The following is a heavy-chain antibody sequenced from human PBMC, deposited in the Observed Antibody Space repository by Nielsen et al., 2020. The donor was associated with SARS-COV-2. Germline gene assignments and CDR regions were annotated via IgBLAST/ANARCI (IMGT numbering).Heavy chain of an antibody. Sequence: SVNVSCKASGYTFPSYVMHWVRKAPGQRLEWMGGLIPIFGTANYAQKFQGRVTITADESTSTAYMELSSLRSEDTAVYYCARTYYYDSSGYYYDYWGQGTLVTVSS. V-gene: IGHV1-69*13. CDR1: GYTFPSYV. D-gene: IGHD3-22*01. CDR3: ARTYYYDSSGYYYDY. CDR2: LIPIFGTA. J-gene: IGHJ4*02.